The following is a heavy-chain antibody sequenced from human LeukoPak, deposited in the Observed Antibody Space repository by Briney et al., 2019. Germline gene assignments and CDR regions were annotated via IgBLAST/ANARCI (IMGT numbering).Heavy chain of an antibody. J-gene: IGHJ4*02. CDR1: GFTFSSYA. V-gene: IGHV3-23*01. CDR3: AKSRIGFSGQADH. Sequence: TGGSLRLSCAASGFTFSSYAMSWVRQAPGKGLEWVSAISGSGGSTYYADSVKGRFTSSRDNAKNSLYLQMNSLRAEDTAVYYCAKSRIGFSGQADHWGQGTLVTVSS. CDR2: ISGSGGST. D-gene: IGHD1-26*01.